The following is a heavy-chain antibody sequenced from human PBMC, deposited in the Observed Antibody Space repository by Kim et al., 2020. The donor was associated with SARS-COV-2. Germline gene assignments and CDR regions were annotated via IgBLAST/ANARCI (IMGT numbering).Heavy chain of an antibody. Sequence: SETLSLTCTVSGGSISSSSYYWGWIRQPPGKGLEWIGSIYYSGSTYYNPSLKSRVTISVDTSKNQFSLKLSSVTAADTAVYYCARHFPKGGGIVATIYYYYYGMDVWGQGTTVTVSS. J-gene: IGHJ6*02. CDR3: ARHFPKGGGIVATIYYYYYGMDV. CDR1: GGSISSSSYY. CDR2: IYYSGST. V-gene: IGHV4-39*01. D-gene: IGHD5-12*01.